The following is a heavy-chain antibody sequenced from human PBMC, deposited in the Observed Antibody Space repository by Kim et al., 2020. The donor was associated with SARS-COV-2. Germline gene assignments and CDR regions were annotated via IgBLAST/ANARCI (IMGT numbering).Heavy chain of an antibody. CDR2: IDWDDDK. Sequence: SGPTLVNPTQTLTLTCTFSGFSLSTSGMCVSWIRQPPGKALEWLARIDWDDDKYYSTSLKTRLTISKDTSKNQVVLTMTNMDPVDTATYYCARIRQYYYGSGSYYLSYFDYWGQGTLVTVSS. CDR1: GFSLSTSGMC. V-gene: IGHV2-70*11. J-gene: IGHJ4*02. D-gene: IGHD3-10*01. CDR3: ARIRQYYYGSGSYYLSYFDY.